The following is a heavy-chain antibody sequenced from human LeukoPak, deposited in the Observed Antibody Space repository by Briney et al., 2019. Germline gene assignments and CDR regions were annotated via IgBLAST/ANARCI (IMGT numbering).Heavy chain of an antibody. J-gene: IGHJ4*02. V-gene: IGHV5-51*01. CDR1: GSRFTSYW. CDR2: IYPGDCDT. Sequence: GGALKISWKGAGSRFTSYWIGWGRQMPGKGREGMGIIYPGDCDTRYSPSFQGQVTISADKSISTAYLQWSSLKASDTAMYYCARSLAPLAAAAPLIDYWGQGTLVTVSS. D-gene: IGHD6-13*01. CDR3: ARSLAPLAAAAPLIDY.